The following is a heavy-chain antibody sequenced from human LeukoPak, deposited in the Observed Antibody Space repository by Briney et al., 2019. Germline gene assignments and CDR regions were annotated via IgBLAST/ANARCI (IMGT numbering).Heavy chain of an antibody. V-gene: IGHV1-69*05. J-gene: IGHJ4*02. CDR1: GGTFSSYA. CDR2: IIPIFGTA. D-gene: IGHD2-8*01. CDR3: AREVRGNGVCCHFDY. Sequence: SVKVSCKASGGTFSSYAISWVRQAPGQGLEWMGRIIPIFGTANCAQKFQGRVTITTDESTSTAYMELSSLRSEDTAVYYCAREVRGNGVCCHFDYWGQGTLVTVPS.